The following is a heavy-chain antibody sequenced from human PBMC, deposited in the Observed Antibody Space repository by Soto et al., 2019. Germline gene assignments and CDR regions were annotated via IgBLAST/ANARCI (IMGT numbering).Heavy chain of an antibody. J-gene: IGHJ4*02. CDR2: IYYSGST. D-gene: IGHD2-15*01. Sequence: QVQLQESGPGLVKPSETLSLTCTVSGGSMSSYYWSWIRQPPGKGLEWIGYIYYSGSTNYNPSLKSRVTISVDTSKNQFSLKLSSVTAADTAVYYCAAHRGGYCSGGSCYSDYWGQGTLVTVSS. CDR1: GGSMSSYY. CDR3: AAHRGGYCSGGSCYSDY. V-gene: IGHV4-59*08.